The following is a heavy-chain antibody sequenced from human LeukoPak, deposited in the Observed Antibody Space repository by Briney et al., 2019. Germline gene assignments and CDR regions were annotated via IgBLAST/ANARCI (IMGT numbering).Heavy chain of an antibody. D-gene: IGHD4-17*01. CDR2: IYSGGST. CDR3: ARDARTTWAAFDI. Sequence: GGSLRLSCAASGFTFSSNYMSWVRQAPGKGLEWVSVIYSGGSTYYADSVKGRFTISRDNSKNTLYLQMNSLRAEDTAVYYCARDARTTWAAFDIWGQGTMVTVSS. V-gene: IGHV3-53*01. J-gene: IGHJ3*02. CDR1: GFTFSSNY.